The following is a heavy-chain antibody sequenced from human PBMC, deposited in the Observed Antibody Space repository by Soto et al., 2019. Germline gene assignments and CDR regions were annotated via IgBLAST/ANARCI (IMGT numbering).Heavy chain of an antibody. CDR3: ARLESPGGDNWFDP. D-gene: IGHD1-1*01. V-gene: IGHV4-61*01. J-gene: IGHJ5*02. CDR1: GGSVSSGSYY. CDR2: INHSGST. Sequence: SETLSLTCTVSGGSVSSGSYYWSWIRQPPGKGLEWIGEINHSGSTNYNPSLKSRVTISVDTSKNQFSLKLSSVTAADTAVYYCARLESPGGDNWFDPWGQGTLVTVSS.